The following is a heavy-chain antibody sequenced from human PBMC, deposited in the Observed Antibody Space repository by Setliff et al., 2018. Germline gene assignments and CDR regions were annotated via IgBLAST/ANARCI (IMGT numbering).Heavy chain of an antibody. CDR3: AKGGGRYHSAS. J-gene: IGHJ4*02. V-gene: IGHV4-39*07. CDR1: GASVSSRSYY. D-gene: IGHD1-26*01. Sequence: PSETLSLTCTVSGASVSSRSYYWGWIRQPPGKGLEWIGSMHYSGRAYYSSSLKSRVTISIDKSKNQFSLKLTSVTAADTAVYYCAKGGGRYHSASWGQGTLVTAPQ. CDR2: MHYSGRA.